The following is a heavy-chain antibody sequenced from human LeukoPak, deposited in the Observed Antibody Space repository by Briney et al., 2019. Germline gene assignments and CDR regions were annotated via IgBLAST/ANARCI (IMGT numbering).Heavy chain of an antibody. CDR1: GFTFRSFG. V-gene: IGHV3-30*02. CDR3: AKGYGESHFDS. D-gene: IGHD5-18*01. J-gene: IGHJ4*02. CDR2: IRFDGSNQ. Sequence: GGSLRLSCAASGFTFRSFGMHFVRQAPGKGLEWVAFIRFDGSNQYYTDSMKGRFTISRDNSNNTLFLQMNNLRGDDTAVYLCAKGYGESHFDSWGQGTLVTVSS.